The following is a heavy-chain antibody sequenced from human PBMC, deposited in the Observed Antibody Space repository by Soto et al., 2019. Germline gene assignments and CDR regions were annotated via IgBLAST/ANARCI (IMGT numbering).Heavy chain of an antibody. J-gene: IGHJ6*03. D-gene: IGHD2-2*01. CDR2: ISAYNGNT. Sequence: QVQLVQSGAEVKKPGASVKVSCKASGYTFTSYGISWVRQAPGQGLEWMGWISAYNGNTNYAQKLQGRVTMTTDTSTSTAYMERRSVRSDDTAVYYCARIQNCSSSSCDCYYYYVDVWGTGTTVTVSS. CDR1: GYTFTSYG. V-gene: IGHV1-18*01. CDR3: ARIQNCSSSSCDCYYYYVDV.